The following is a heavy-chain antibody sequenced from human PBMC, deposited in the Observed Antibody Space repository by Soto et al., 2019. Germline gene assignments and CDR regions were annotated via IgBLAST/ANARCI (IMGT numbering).Heavy chain of an antibody. D-gene: IGHD3-16*01. CDR3: ARDGGGSGLRLWYFDL. CDR1: GFTFSSYG. Sequence: QVQLVESGGGVVQPGRSLRLSCAASGFTFSSYGMHWVRQAPGKGMEWVAVIWYDGSNKYYADSVKGRFTISSDNSKNILLLEMNSLRAADTAVYYCARDGGGSGLRLWYFDLWGRGTLVTVAS. V-gene: IGHV3-33*01. J-gene: IGHJ2*01. CDR2: IWYDGSNK.